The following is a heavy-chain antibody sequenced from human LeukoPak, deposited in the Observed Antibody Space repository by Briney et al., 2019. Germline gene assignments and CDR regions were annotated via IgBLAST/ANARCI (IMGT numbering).Heavy chain of an antibody. V-gene: IGHV4-59*11. D-gene: IGHD5-18*01. CDR3: ATIKRGNIYGYFDF. J-gene: IGHJ4*02. CDR2: MYDSVRT. CDR1: GGSISSHY. Sequence: SETLSLTCIVPGGSISSHYWSWIRQPPGQGLEWIGYMYDSVRTKDNPSLKSRVTLSADTSKNQFSLRLSSVTAADMAVYYCATIKRGNIYGYFDFWGQGILVTVSS.